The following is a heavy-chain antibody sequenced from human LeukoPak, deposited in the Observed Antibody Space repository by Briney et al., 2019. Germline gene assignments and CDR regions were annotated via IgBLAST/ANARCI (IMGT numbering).Heavy chain of an antibody. V-gene: IGHV4-59*01. D-gene: IGHD3-22*01. J-gene: IGHJ6*03. CDR3: ASVQDYYDSSGFPPWYVDV. CDR1: GGSFSSYY. CDR2: IYYSGST. Sequence: SETLSLTCTVSGGSFSSYYWSWIRQPPGKGLEWIGYIYYSGSTNYNPSLKSRVTISVDTSKKQFSLKLRSVTAADPAVYYCASVQDYYDSSGFPPWYVDVWGKGTTVTTSS.